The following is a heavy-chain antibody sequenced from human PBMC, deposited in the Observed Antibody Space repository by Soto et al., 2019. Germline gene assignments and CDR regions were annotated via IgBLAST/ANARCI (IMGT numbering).Heavy chain of an antibody. V-gene: IGHV1-69*06. CDR3: AREYYDSSGYSPTYYYNGMDV. D-gene: IGHD3-22*01. CDR1: GGTFSSYA. J-gene: IGHJ6*02. CDR2: IIPIFGTA. Sequence: SVKVSCKASGGTFSSYAITWVRQAPGQGLEWMGGIIPIFGTANNAQKFQGRVTITADKSTTTAYMELSSLRSEDTAVYYCAREYYDSSGYSPTYYYNGMDVWGPGTTVTVSS.